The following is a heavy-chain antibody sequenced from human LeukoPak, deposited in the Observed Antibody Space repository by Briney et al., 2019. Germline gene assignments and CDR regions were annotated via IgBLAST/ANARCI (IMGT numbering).Heavy chain of an antibody. CDR3: ARGRGSGSRKWARFDP. CDR2: INHSGST. CDR1: GGSFSGYY. V-gene: IGHV4-34*01. D-gene: IGHD1-26*01. Sequence: PETLSLTCAVYGGSFSGYYWSWIRQPPGKGLEWIGEINHSGSTNYNPSLKSRVTISVDTSKNQFSLKLSSVTAADTAVYYCARGRGSGSRKWARFDPWGQGTLVTVSS. J-gene: IGHJ5*02.